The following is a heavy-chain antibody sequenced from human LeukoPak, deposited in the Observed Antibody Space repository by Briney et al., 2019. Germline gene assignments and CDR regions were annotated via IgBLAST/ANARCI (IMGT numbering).Heavy chain of an antibody. V-gene: IGHV3-23*01. J-gene: IGHJ5*02. CDR2: ISGSGGST. Sequence: GGSLRLSCAASGFTFSSYAMSWVRQAPGKGLEWVSAISGSGGSTYYADSVKGRFTISRDNSKNTLYLQMNSLRVEDTAVYYCAKENDFWSGLRDNWFDPWGQGTLVTVSS. D-gene: IGHD3-3*01. CDR3: AKENDFWSGLRDNWFDP. CDR1: GFTFSSYA.